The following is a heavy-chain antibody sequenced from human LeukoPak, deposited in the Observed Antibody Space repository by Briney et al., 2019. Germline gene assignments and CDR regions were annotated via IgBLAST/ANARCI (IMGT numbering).Heavy chain of an antibody. D-gene: IGHD2-2*01. V-gene: IGHV1-2*02. CDR1: GYTFTGYY. Sequence: ASVKVSCKASGYTFTGYYMHWVRQAPGQGLEWMGWINPNSGGTNYAQKFQGRVTMTRDTSISTAYMELSRLRSDDTAVYYCARGDIVVVPAAPYYYYYGMDVWGQGTTVTVSS. J-gene: IGHJ6*02. CDR3: ARGDIVVVPAAPYYYYYGMDV. CDR2: INPNSGGT.